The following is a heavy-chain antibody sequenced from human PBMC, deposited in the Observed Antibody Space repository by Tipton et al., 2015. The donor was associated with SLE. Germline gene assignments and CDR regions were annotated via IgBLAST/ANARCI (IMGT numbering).Heavy chain of an antibody. Sequence: TLSLTCTVSGGSISSYYWSWIRQPPGKGLEWIGYIYYSGSTNYNPSLKSRVTISVDTSTNQFSLKLSSVTAADTAVYYCARGTTVMLVDYWGQGNLVTVSS. CDR3: ARGTTVMLVDY. D-gene: IGHD4-17*01. CDR1: GGSISSYY. V-gene: IGHV4-59*01. J-gene: IGHJ4*02. CDR2: IYYSGST.